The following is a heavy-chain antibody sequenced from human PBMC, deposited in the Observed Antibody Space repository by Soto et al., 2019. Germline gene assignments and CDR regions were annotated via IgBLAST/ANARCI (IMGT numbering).Heavy chain of an antibody. CDR2: IIPIFGTA. Sequence: QVPLVQSGAEVKKPGSSVKVSCKASGGTFSSYAISWVRQAPGQGLEWMGGIIPIFGTANYAQKFQGRVTITADESTSTAYMELSSLRSEDTAVYYCAIVAQLVRGARGGMDVWGQGTTVTVSS. CDR3: AIVAQLVRGARGGMDV. V-gene: IGHV1-69*01. D-gene: IGHD6-6*01. CDR1: GGTFSSYA. J-gene: IGHJ6*02.